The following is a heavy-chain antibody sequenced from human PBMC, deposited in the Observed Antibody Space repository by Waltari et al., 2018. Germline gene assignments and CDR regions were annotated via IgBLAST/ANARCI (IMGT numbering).Heavy chain of an antibody. V-gene: IGHV3-48*01. CDR1: GFTFSSYS. CDR2: ISSSSSTI. CDR3: ARGDYGLDAFDI. Sequence: EVQLVESGGGLVQPGGSLRLSCAASGFTFSSYSMNWVRQAPGKGLEWVSYISSSSSTIYYADSVKGRFTISRDNSKNTLYLQMNSLRAEDTALYYCARGDYGLDAFDIWGQGTMVTVSS. J-gene: IGHJ3*02. D-gene: IGHD4-17*01.